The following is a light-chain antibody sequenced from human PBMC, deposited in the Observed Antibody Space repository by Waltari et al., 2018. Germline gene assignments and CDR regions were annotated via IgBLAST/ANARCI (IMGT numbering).Light chain of an antibody. Sequence: EIVMSPSLATLSVVPGERATLSCTASQSIRSNLAWYQHKPGQAPRLLIYGASTRATGIPARFSGSGSGTEFTLTISSLQSEDFAVYFCQQYDNWLGTFGQGTKVEIK. CDR1: QSIRSN. V-gene: IGKV3-15*01. CDR3: QQYDNWLGT. CDR2: GAS. J-gene: IGKJ1*01.